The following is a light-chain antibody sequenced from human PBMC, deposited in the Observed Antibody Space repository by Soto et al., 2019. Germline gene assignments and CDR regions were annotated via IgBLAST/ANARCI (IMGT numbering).Light chain of an antibody. Sequence: DIVLTQSPGTLSLSPGERATLSCRASQTVDSNFLAWYQQKPGQAPRLLIYDASRRATGIPARFSGSGSGTDFTLTISSLEPEDFAVYYCHQRYDWPITFGQGTRLEIK. CDR2: DAS. J-gene: IGKJ5*01. V-gene: IGKV3D-20*02. CDR3: HQRYDWPIT. CDR1: QTVDSNF.